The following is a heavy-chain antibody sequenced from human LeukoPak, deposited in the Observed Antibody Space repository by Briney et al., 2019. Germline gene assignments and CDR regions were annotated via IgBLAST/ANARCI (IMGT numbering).Heavy chain of an antibody. J-gene: IGHJ4*02. V-gene: IGHV3-30*03. D-gene: IGHD2-2*01. CDR2: MSFDGSNK. Sequence: GRSLRLSCADSGFTFNSYGMHWVRQAPGKGLEWVAVMSFDGSNKYYADSVKGRFTISRDNSRNTLYLQMNSLRVEDTAVYYCTSICSSSSCYLDYWGQGTLVTVSS. CDR1: GFTFNSYG. CDR3: TSICSSSSCYLDY.